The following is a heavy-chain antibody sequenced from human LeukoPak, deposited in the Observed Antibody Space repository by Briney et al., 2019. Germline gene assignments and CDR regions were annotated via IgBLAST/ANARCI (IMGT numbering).Heavy chain of an antibody. D-gene: IGHD3-22*01. J-gene: IGHJ4*02. CDR3: GKDWGGGESGYSDF. Sequence: GGSLRLSCVASGFTFSRYGMHWVRQAPGKGLERVAVIWSDGSNEYYADSVKGRFTVSRDNSKNTLYLQMNSLRGEETAVYYCGKDWGGGESGYSDFWGQGTLVTVSS. V-gene: IGHV3-33*06. CDR1: GFTFSRYG. CDR2: IWSDGSNE.